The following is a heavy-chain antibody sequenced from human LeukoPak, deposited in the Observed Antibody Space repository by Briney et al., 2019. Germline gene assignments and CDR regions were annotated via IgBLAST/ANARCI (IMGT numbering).Heavy chain of an antibody. V-gene: IGHV1-2*02. CDR3: ATQGTRAGYDY. CDR1: GYTFTGYY. CDR2: INPNTGNT. Sequence: ASVKVSCKAPGYTFTGYYLFWVRQAPGQGLEWMGWINPNTGNTRYGQKFQGRVTLTRDTSIRTTYMELSSLRSDDTAVYYCATQGTRAGYDYWGQGTLVTVSS. J-gene: IGHJ4*02. D-gene: IGHD3-9*01.